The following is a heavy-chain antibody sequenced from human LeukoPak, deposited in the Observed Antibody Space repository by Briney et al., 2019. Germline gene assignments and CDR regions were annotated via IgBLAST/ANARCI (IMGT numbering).Heavy chain of an antibody. D-gene: IGHD1-26*01. CDR2: IYYSGST. V-gene: IGHV4-31*03. CDR3: ARDRWSPIRKGSTT. CDR1: GGSISSGGYY. J-gene: IGHJ5*02. Sequence: KPSETLSLTCTVSGGSISSGGYYWSWIRQHPGKGLEWIGYIYYSGSTYYNPSLKSRVTISVDTSKNQFSLKLSSVTAADTAVYYCARDRWSPIRKGSTTWGQGTLVTVSS.